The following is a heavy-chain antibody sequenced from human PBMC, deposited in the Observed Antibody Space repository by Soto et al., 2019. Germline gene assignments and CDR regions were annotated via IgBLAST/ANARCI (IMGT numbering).Heavy chain of an antibody. D-gene: IGHD7-27*01. V-gene: IGHV4-59*01. CDR3: TRANWDSEY. Sequence: SETLSLTCTVSGGSISSYYWSWIRRPPGKGLEWIGYIYYSGSTNYNPSLKSRVTISVDTSKNQFSLKLSSVTAADTAIYYCTRANWDSEYWGQGTLVTVS. J-gene: IGHJ4*02. CDR1: GGSISSYY. CDR2: IYYSGST.